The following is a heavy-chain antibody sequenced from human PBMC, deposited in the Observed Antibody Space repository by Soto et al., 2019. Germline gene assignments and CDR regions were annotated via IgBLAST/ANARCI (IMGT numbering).Heavy chain of an antibody. CDR3: ARASMVRGVINWFDP. Sequence: ASVKVSCKASGYTFTSYAMRWVRQAPGQRLEWMGWINAGNGNTKYSQKFQGWVTMTRDTSISTAYMELSRLRSDDTAVYYCARASMVRGVINWFDPWGQGTLVTVSS. J-gene: IGHJ5*02. CDR1: GYTFTSYA. CDR2: INAGNGNT. V-gene: IGHV1-3*01. D-gene: IGHD3-10*01.